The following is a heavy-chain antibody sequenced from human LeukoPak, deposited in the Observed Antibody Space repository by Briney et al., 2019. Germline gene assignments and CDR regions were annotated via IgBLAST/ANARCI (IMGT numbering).Heavy chain of an antibody. CDR2: IYPGDSDT. V-gene: IGHV5-51*01. D-gene: IGHD3-3*01. J-gene: IGHJ6*03. CDR3: ARHVTYYDFRSGYRGDYYYMDV. CDR1: GYSFTNYW. Sequence: GESLKISCKGSGYSFTNYWIGWVRQMPGKGLEWMGIIYPGDSDTRYSPSFQGQVTISADKSISTAYLQWSSLKASDTAMYYCARHVTYYDFRSGYRGDYYYMDVWGKGTTVTVSS.